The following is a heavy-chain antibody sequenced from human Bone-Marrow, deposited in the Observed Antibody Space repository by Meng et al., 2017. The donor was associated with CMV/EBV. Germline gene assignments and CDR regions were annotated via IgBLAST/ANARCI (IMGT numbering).Heavy chain of an antibody. CDR2: IRSKTNSYAT. D-gene: IGHD6-6*01. CDR1: GFTFSGSA. V-gene: IGHV3-73*01. Sequence: GGSLRLSCAASGFTFSGSAMHWVRQASGKGLEWVGRIRSKTNSYATAYAASVDGRFTISRDDSKNTAYLQMNSLKTEDTAVYYCTFSIAPYYYYGLDVWVQGTTATVSS. J-gene: IGHJ6*02. CDR3: TFSIAPYYYYGLDV.